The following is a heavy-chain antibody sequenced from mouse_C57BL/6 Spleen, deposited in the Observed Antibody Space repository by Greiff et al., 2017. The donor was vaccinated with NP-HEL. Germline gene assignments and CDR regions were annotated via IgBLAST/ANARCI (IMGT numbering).Heavy chain of an antibody. CDR2: IYPGSGST. D-gene: IGHD1-1*01. Sequence: QVQLQQPGAELVKPGASVKMSCKASGYTFTSYWITWVKQRPGQGLEWIGDIYPGSGSTNYNEKFKSKATLTVDTSSSTAYMQLSSLTSEDSAVYYCARSGDYYGRRYFDYWGKGTTLTVSS. J-gene: IGHJ2*01. V-gene: IGHV1-55*01. CDR3: ARSGDYYGRRYFDY. CDR1: GYTFTSYW.